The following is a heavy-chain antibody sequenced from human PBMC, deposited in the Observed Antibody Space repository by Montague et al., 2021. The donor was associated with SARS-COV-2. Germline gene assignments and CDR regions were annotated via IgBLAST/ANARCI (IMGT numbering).Heavy chain of an antibody. V-gene: IGHV4-39*01. Sequence: SETLSLTCNVSGDSVASNNYYWGWLRQPPGRGLEWIASVFHTGKAFYNPSLKSRSSISVDTATNQLSLKLTSVSGADTALYFCARNFPPATIFTVVTHFDFWGHGTRVTVS. CDR3: ARNFPPATIFTVVTHFDF. CDR2: VFHTGKA. CDR1: GDSVASNNYY. D-gene: IGHD4-11*01. J-gene: IGHJ4*01.